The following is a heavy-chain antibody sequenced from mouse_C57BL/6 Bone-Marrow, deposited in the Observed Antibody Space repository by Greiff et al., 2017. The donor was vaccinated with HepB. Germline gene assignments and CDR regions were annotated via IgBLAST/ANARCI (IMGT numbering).Heavy chain of an antibody. V-gene: IGHV1-53*01. J-gene: IGHJ4*01. CDR1: GYTFTSYW. CDR3: ARFPATVVGDYAMDY. CDR2: INPSNGGT. Sequence: QVQLQQPGTELVKPGASVKLSCKASGYTFTSYWMHWVKQRPGQGLEWIGNINPSNGGTNYNEKFKSKATLTVDKSSSTAYMQLSSLTSEDSAVYYCARFPATVVGDYAMDYWGQGTSVTVSS. D-gene: IGHD1-1*01.